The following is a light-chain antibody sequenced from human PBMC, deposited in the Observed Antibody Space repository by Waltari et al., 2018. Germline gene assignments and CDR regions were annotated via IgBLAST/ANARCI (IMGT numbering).Light chain of an antibody. Sequence: DIQMTQSPSTLSASVGDSVTITCRASQSISSWLAWYQQKPGKAPKLLIYKPSSLESGVPSRFSGSGSETEFSLTISSLQPDDFATYYCQQYNSYPLTFGGGTKVEIK. CDR3: QQYNSYPLT. J-gene: IGKJ4*01. V-gene: IGKV1-5*03. CDR1: QSISSW. CDR2: KPS.